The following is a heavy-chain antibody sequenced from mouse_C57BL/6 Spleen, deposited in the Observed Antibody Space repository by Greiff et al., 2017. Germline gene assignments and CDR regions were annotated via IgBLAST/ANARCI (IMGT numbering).Heavy chain of an antibody. Sequence: VQLQQSGPELVKPGASVKISCKASGYSFTGYYMNWVKQSPEKSLEWIGEINPSTGGTTYNQKFKAKATLTVDKSSSTAYMQLKSLTSEDSAVYYCARGGMVTTRSFAYGGQGTLVTVSA. CDR1: GYSFTGYY. CDR2: INPSTGGT. CDR3: ARGGMVTTRSFAY. V-gene: IGHV1-42*01. J-gene: IGHJ3*01. D-gene: IGHD2-10*02.